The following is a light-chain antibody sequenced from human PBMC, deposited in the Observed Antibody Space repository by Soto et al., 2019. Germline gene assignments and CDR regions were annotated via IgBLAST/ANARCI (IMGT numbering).Light chain of an antibody. CDR2: GAS. V-gene: IGKV1-5*01. Sequence: DIQLTQSPPTLSASVGDRVTITCRASQSIRYYLAWYQQMPGKAPKLLIYGASSLQSGVPSRFSGSGSGTEFTLTISSLQPDDFATYFCQHHNSYYQTFGQGTKVGIK. J-gene: IGKJ1*01. CDR3: QHHNSYYQT. CDR1: QSIRYY.